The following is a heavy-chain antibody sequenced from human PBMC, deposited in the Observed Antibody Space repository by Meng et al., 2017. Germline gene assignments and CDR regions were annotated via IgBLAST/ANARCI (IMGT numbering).Heavy chain of an antibody. CDR2: ISSSGSTI. V-gene: IGHV3-48*03. D-gene: IGHD3-22*01. CDR1: GFTFSSYE. J-gene: IGHJ4*02. Sequence: GESLKISCAASGFTFSSYEMNWVRQAPGKGLEWVSYISSSGSTIYYADSVKGRFTISRDNAKNSLYLQMNSLRAEYTAVYYCARRKRYYYDSSGYYPDYWGQGTLVTVSS. CDR3: ARRKRYYYDSSGYYPDY.